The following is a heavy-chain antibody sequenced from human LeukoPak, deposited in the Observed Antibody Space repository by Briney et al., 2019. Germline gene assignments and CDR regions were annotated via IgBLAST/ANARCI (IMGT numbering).Heavy chain of an antibody. CDR2: ISSSGSTI. J-gene: IGHJ4*02. Sequence: GGSLRLSCAASGFTFSSYEMNWVRQAPGKGLEWVSYISSSGSTIYYADSVKGRFTISRDNSKNTLYLQMNSLRAEDTAVYYCAKDLTMVRGVIITHPAFDYWGQGTLVTVSS. CDR3: AKDLTMVRGVIITHPAFDY. CDR1: GFTFSSYE. D-gene: IGHD3-10*01. V-gene: IGHV3-48*03.